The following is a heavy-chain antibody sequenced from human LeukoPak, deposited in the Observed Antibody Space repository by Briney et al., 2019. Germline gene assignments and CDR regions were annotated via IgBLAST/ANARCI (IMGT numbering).Heavy chain of an antibody. Sequence: SETLSLTCTVSGGSISSYYWSWIRQPPGKGLEWIGYIYYSGSTNYNPSLKSRVTISVDTSKNQFSLKLSSVTAADTAVYYCARGGGSGRGNWFDPWGQGSLVIVSS. CDR3: ARGGGSGRGNWFDP. V-gene: IGHV4-59*01. CDR1: GGSISSYY. D-gene: IGHD3-10*01. CDR2: IYYSGST. J-gene: IGHJ5*02.